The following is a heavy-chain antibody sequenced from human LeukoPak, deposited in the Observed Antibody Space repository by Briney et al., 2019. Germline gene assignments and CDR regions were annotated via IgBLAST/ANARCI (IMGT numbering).Heavy chain of an antibody. CDR2: INTNTGNP. V-gene: IGHV7-4-1*02. D-gene: IGHD3-22*01. CDR1: GYTFTSYA. J-gene: IGHJ2*01. CDR3: ARDGGDRVPWDFDL. Sequence: GASVKVSCKASGYTFTSYAMNWVRQAPGQGLEWMGWINTNTGNPTYAQGFTGRFVFSLDTSVSTAYLQISSLKAEDTAVYYCARDGGDRVPWDFDLWGRGTLVTVSS.